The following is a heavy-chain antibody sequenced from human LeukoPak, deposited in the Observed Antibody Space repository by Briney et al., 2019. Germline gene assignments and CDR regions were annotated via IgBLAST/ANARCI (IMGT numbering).Heavy chain of an antibody. CDR2: ISYDGNNR. D-gene: IGHD3-22*01. J-gene: IGHJ6*02. Sequence: GGSLRLSCAASGFTFSSYGMHWVRQAPGKGLEWVALISYDGNNRYSADSVKGRFTISRDNSKNTLYLQMNSLRAEDTAVYYCAKDRYYDSSGYYYPSYYYYGMDVWGQGTTVTVSS. V-gene: IGHV3-30*18. CDR1: GFTFSSYG. CDR3: AKDRYYDSSGYYYPSYYYYGMDV.